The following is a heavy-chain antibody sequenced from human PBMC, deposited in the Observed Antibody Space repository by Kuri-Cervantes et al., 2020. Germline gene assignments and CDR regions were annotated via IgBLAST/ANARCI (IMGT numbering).Heavy chain of an antibody. CDR1: GFTFSSYG. Sequence: LSLTCAASGFTFSSYGMHWVRQAPGKGLEWVAVIWYDGSNKYYADSVKGRFTISRDNAKNSLYLQMNSLRAEDTALYYCARMFPTAFCGGDCYFDFWGQGTLVTVSS. J-gene: IGHJ4*02. D-gene: IGHD2-21*02. CDR3: ARMFPTAFCGGDCYFDF. V-gene: IGHV3-33*01. CDR2: IWYDGSNK.